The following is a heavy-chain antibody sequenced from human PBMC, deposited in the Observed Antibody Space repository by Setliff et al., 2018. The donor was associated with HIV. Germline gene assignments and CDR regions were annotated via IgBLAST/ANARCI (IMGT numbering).Heavy chain of an antibody. J-gene: IGHJ6*02. D-gene: IGHD3-22*01. CDR1: GYSISSGYY. CDR2: IYYSGST. CDR3: ARDRPGGSGYYYYYYGMDV. Sequence: PSETLSLTCGVSGYSISSGYYWGWIRQPPGKGLEWIGSIYYSGSTNYNPSLKSRVTISVDTSKNQFSLKLSSVTAADTAVYYCARDRPGGSGYYYYYYGMDVWGQGTTVTVSS. V-gene: IGHV4-38-2*02.